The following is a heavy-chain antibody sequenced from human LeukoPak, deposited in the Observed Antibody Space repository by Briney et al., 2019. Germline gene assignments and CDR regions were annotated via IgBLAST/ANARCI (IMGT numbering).Heavy chain of an antibody. D-gene: IGHD3-22*01. Sequence: PSETLSLTCAVYGGSFSAYHWSWIRQPPGKGLEWIGEINHSGSTNYNPSLKSRVAISVGTSRNQFSLRLSSVTAADTAVYYCARGQRITMTDWGQGTLVTVSS. CDR2: INHSGST. CDR1: GGSFSAYH. CDR3: ARGQRITMTD. V-gene: IGHV4-34*01. J-gene: IGHJ4*02.